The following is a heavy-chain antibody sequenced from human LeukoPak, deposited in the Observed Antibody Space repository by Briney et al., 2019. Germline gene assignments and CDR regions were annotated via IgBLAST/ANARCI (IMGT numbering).Heavy chain of an antibody. D-gene: IGHD1-26*01. CDR2: INPSGTTT. CDR1: GYVYTSHW. Sequence: ASVKVSCKASGYVYTSHWMHWVRQAPGQGLEWMGVINPSGTTTVYAQKFQGRVTMTRDTSTSTDYLELRSLRSEDTATYYCARDHRRTEGGTSFWWFDPWGQGTLVIVSS. CDR3: ARDHRRTEGGTSFWWFDP. V-gene: IGHV1-46*01. J-gene: IGHJ5*02.